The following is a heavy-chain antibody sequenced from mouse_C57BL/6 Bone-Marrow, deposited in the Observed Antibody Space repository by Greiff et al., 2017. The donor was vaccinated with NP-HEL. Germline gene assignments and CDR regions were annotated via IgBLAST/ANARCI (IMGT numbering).Heavy chain of an antibody. CDR2: IDPSDCYT. V-gene: IGHV1-69*01. CDR1: GYTFTSYW. CDR3: ARGGITRGFDY. Sequence: VQLQQPGAELVMPGASVKLSCKASGYTFTSYWMHWVKQRPGQGLEWIGEIDPSDCYTNYNQKFKGKSTLTVVTSSSTAYMQLSSLTSEDSAVYCCARGGITRGFDYWGQGTTLTVSS. J-gene: IGHJ2*01. D-gene: IGHD1-1*01.